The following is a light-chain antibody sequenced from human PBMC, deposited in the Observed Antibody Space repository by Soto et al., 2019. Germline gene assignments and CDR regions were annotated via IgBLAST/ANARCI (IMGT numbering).Light chain of an antibody. Sequence: DIQLTQSPSFLSVSVGDRVTITCRASQGINNYLGWYQQKPGKAPKLLIYAASTLQSGVPSRFSGSGSGTEFTLTISSLQPEDFATYYCQQLNSYPITFGPGTKVDI. CDR2: AAS. CDR3: QQLNSYPIT. V-gene: IGKV1-9*01. CDR1: QGINNY. J-gene: IGKJ3*01.